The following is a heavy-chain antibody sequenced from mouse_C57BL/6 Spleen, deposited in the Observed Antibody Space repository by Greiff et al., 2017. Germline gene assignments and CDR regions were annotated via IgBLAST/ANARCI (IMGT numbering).Heavy chain of an antibody. J-gene: IGHJ4*01. V-gene: IGHV3-3*01. CDR2: TFYSGIT. CDR1: GFSINSDCY. Sequence: EVQLQQSGPSLVRPSQTLSLTCTVTGFSINSDCYWIWIRQFPGTNLEYIGYTFYSGITYYNPPLESRTYITRDTSKNQFSLKLSSVTTEDTATYYCARGDVYYAMDYWGQGTSVTVSA. CDR3: ARGDVYYAMDY.